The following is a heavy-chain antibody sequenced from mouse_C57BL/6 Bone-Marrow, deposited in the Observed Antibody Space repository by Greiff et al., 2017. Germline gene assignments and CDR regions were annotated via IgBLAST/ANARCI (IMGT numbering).Heavy chain of an antibody. CDR3: TTSYGSSYVTY. Sequence: EVKLKQSGAELVRPGASVKLSCTASGFNIKDDYMHWVKQRPEQGLEWIGWIDPENGDTEYASKFQGKATITADTSSNTAYLQLSSLTSEDTAVYYCTTSYGSSYVTYWGQGTLVTVSA. CDR1: GFNIKDDY. V-gene: IGHV14-4*01. D-gene: IGHD1-1*01. J-gene: IGHJ3*01. CDR2: IDPENGDT.